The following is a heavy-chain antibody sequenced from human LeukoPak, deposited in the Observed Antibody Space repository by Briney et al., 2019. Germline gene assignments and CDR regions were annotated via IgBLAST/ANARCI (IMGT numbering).Heavy chain of an antibody. V-gene: IGHV4-34*01. Sequence: SETLSLTCAVYGGPFSGYYWSWIRQPPGKGLEWIGEINHSGSTNYNPSLKSRVTISVDTSKNQFSLKLSSVTAADTAVYYCARRNRYSNYARANWGYFDYWGQGTLVTVSS. J-gene: IGHJ4*02. CDR1: GGPFSGYY. CDR2: INHSGST. D-gene: IGHD4-4*01. CDR3: ARRNRYSNYARANWGYFDY.